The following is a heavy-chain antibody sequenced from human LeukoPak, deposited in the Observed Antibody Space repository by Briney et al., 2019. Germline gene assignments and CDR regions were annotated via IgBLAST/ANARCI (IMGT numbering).Heavy chain of an antibody. CDR2: ISSSGGTI. J-gene: IGHJ6*02. D-gene: IGHD5-12*01. CDR3: ASSLNSYIVATDYYYYYGMDV. Sequence: GGSLRLSCAASGFTFSDYYMSWIRQAPGKGLEWVSYISSSGGTIYYADSVKGRFTISRDNAKNSLYLQMNSLRAEDTAVYYCASSLNSYIVATDYYYYYGMDVWGQGTTVTVSS. CDR1: GFTFSDYY. V-gene: IGHV3-11*01.